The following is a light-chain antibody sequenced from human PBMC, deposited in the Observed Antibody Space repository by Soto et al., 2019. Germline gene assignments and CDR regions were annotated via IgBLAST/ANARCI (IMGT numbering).Light chain of an antibody. CDR3: TSYTSSSPLV. Sequence: QSALTQPASVSGSPGQSITISCTGTSSDVGGYNYVSWYQHHPGKAPKLMIYEVVNRPSGVSNRFSGSKSGITASLTISGLQAEDEADYCCTSYTSSSPLVFGTGTQLTVL. CDR2: EVV. J-gene: IGLJ7*01. CDR1: SSDVGGYNY. V-gene: IGLV2-14*01.